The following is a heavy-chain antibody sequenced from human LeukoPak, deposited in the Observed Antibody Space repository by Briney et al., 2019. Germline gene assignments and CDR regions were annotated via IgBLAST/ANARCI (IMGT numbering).Heavy chain of an antibody. Sequence: SETLSLTCTVSGGSISSSSYYWGWIRQPPGKGLEWIGSIYYSGSTYYNPSLKSRVTLSVDTSKNQFSLKLSSVTAADTAVYYCARMYSGSCSDYWGQGTLVTVSS. CDR2: IYYSGST. CDR3: ARMYSGSCSDY. J-gene: IGHJ4*02. D-gene: IGHD1-26*01. CDR1: GGSISSSSYY. V-gene: IGHV4-39*07.